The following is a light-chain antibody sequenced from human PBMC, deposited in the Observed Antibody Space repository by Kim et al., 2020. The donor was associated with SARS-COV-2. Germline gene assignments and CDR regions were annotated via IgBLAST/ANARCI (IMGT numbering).Light chain of an antibody. J-gene: IGKJ4*01. CDR2: GAS. CDR1: QSVSSN. Sequence: EIVMTQSPATLSVSPGERATLSCRASQSVSSNLAWYQQKPGQAPRLLIYGASTRATGIPARFSGSGSATEFTLIISSLQSEDFAVYYCQQYNNWPLTFGGGTKVDIK. V-gene: IGKV3-15*01. CDR3: QQYNNWPLT.